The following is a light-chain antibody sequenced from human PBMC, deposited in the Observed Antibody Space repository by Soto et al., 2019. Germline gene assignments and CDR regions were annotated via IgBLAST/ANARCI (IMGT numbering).Light chain of an antibody. CDR3: QQYSKWPPWT. V-gene: IGKV3-15*01. CDR2: GAS. Sequence: EIVMTQSPATLSVSPGERATLSCRASQSVGSNLAWYQQKPGQAPRLLMYGASTRASGIPARFSGSGSGTEFTLTISSLQSEDFAVYYCQQYSKWPPWTFGQGTKVEIK. CDR1: QSVGSN. J-gene: IGKJ1*01.